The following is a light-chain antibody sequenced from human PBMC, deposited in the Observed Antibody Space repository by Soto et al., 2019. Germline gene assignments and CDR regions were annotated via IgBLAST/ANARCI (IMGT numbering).Light chain of an antibody. V-gene: IGKV3-15*01. CDR3: QQYNDWPPWT. Sequence: EIVLTQSPATLSVSPGEAATLSCRASQSVGNNLAWYHQKPGQAPRLLISGVSSRATAVSVRFSGSGSGTEFTLTISSLQSEDFSVFYCQQYNDWPPWTFGQGTKVEIK. J-gene: IGKJ1*01. CDR2: GVS. CDR1: QSVGNN.